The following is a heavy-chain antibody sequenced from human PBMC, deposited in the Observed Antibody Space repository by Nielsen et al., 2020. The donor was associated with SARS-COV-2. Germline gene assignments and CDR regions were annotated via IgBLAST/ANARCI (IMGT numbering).Heavy chain of an antibody. CDR3: ARDYWRYCSSTSCYGLRE. D-gene: IGHD2-2*01. CDR1: GFTFSSYG. J-gene: IGHJ4*02. V-gene: IGHV3-33*01. Sequence: GESLKISCAASGFTFSSYGMHWVRQAPGKGLEWVAVIWYDGSNKYYADSVKGPFTISRDNSKNTLYLQMNSLRAEDTAVYYCARDYWRYCSSTSCYGLREWGQGTLVTVSS. CDR2: IWYDGSNK.